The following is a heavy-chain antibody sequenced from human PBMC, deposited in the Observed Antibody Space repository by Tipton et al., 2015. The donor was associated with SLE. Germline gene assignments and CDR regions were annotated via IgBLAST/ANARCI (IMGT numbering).Heavy chain of an antibody. J-gene: IGHJ2*01. Sequence: TLSLTCTVSGGSIRNYYWSWMRQPPGKGLEWIGQMYHGGTIYYNPSLKSRVTMSIDTSKNQFSLKLSSVTDVDTAVYYCARTAGRSVKLWYFDLWGRGTLVTVSS. CDR3: ARTAGRSVKLWYFDL. CDR1: GGSIRNYY. CDR2: MYHGGTI. D-gene: IGHD5-18*01. V-gene: IGHV4-59*12.